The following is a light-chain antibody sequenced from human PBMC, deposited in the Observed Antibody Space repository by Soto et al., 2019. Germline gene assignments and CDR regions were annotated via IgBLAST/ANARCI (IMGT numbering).Light chain of an antibody. CDR1: SSDVGAYNY. CDR2: EVT. CDR3: QSYDSSLTNAV. Sequence: QSALTQPPSASGSPGQSVTISCTGTSSDVGAYNYVSWYQQHPGKAPKLMIYEVTKRPSGVPDRFSGSKSGNTASLTVSGLQADDEADYYCQSYDSSLTNAVFGGGTKLTVL. J-gene: IGLJ2*01. V-gene: IGLV2-8*01.